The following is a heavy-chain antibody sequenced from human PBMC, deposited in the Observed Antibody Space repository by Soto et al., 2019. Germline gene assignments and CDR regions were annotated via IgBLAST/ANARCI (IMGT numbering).Heavy chain of an antibody. CDR2: IYYSGST. D-gene: IGHD3-3*01. Sequence: SETLSLTCTVSGGSISSYYWSWIRQPPGKGLEWIGCIYYSGSTNYNPSLKSRVTISVDTSKNQFSLKLSSATAADTAVYYCARGGRITIFGVDLENWFAPWGQGTLVTVSS. V-gene: IGHV4-59*12. CDR3: ARGGRITIFGVDLENWFAP. J-gene: IGHJ5*02. CDR1: GGSISSYY.